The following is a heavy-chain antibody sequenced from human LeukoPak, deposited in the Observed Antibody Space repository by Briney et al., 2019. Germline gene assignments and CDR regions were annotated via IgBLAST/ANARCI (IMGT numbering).Heavy chain of an antibody. CDR2: ISHSGST. V-gene: IGHV4-34*01. Sequence: SETLSLTCAVYGGSLSGHYWSWIRQPPGKGLEWIGEISHSGSTNYNPPLKSRVTISLATSKNQFSLKLSSVTAADTAVYYCAREYSTSSTSFDYWGQGTLVTVSS. J-gene: IGHJ4*02. D-gene: IGHD6-6*01. CDR1: GGSLSGHY. CDR3: AREYSTSSTSFDY.